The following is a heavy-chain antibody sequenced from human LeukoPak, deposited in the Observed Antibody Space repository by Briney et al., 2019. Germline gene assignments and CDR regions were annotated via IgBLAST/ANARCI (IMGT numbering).Heavy chain of an antibody. CDR1: GLTFSTYS. Sequence: HGGTLRPSPATSGLTFSTYSMSWVPPAPGKGRGRGSCISSSSDAKYYAHTVKGRFPISRDNPKNSLYLQMTSLRARDTAVYYCAREFSRPDCSGGSCYEMVDSWGQGTQVTVSS. V-gene: IGHV3-48*01. CDR3: AREFSRPDCSGGSCYEMVDS. CDR2: ISSSSDAK. D-gene: IGHD2-15*01. J-gene: IGHJ4*02.